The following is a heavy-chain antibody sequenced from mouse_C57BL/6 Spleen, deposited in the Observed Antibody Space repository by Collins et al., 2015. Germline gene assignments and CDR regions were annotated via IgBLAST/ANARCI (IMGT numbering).Heavy chain of an antibody. D-gene: IGHD2-4*01. CDR2: ISSGGSYT. CDR1: GSTFSSYA. Sequence: EVQLVESGGGLVKPGGSLKLSCAASGSTFSSYAMSWVRQSPEKRLEWVAEISSGGSYTYYPDTVTGRFTISRDNAKNTLYLEMSSLRSEDTAMYYCAGYDYVYAMDYWGQGTSVTVSS. V-gene: IGHV5-9-4*01. CDR3: AGYDYVYAMDY. J-gene: IGHJ4*01.